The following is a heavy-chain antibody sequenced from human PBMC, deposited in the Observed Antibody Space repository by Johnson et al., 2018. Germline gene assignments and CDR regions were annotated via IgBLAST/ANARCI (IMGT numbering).Heavy chain of an antibody. Sequence: VQLVESGGGVVQPGRSLRLSCAASGFTFSSYGMHWVRQAPGKGLEWVAVISYDGSNKYYADSVKGRFTISRDNSKNTLYLQMNSRRAEDTAVYYCAKRDLKGETYYYGMDVWGQGTTVTVSS. V-gene: IGHV3-30*18. CDR1: GFTFSSYG. CDR2: ISYDGSNK. CDR3: AKRDLKGETYYYGMDV. J-gene: IGHJ6*02.